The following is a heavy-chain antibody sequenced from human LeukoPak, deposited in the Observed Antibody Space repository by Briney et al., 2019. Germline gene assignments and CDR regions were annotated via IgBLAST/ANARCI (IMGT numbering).Heavy chain of an antibody. J-gene: IGHJ6*02. D-gene: IGHD6-19*01. V-gene: IGHV3-7*01. CDR2: IKQDGSEK. CDR1: GGSFSGYY. Sequence: ETLSLTCAVYGGSFSGYYWSWVRQAPGKGLEWVANIKQDGSEKYYVDSVKGRFTISRDNAKNSLYLQMNSLRAEDTAVYYCAREKYSSGWNPYYYYYGMDVWGQGTTVTVSS. CDR3: AREKYSSGWNPYYYYYGMDV.